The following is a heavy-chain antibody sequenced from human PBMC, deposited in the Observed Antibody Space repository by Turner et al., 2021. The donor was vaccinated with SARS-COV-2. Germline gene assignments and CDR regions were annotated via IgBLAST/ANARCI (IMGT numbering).Heavy chain of an antibody. V-gene: IGHV3-30*18. Sequence: QVQLVESGGGVVQPGRSLRLSCAASGFTFSPYGMHWVRQAPGKGLEWVAVISYDGTNKYYADSVKGRFTISRDNSKNTLYLQMNSLRPEDTAVYYCAKSGGMYCSGGSCYSSYFDYWGQGTLVTVSS. D-gene: IGHD2-15*01. CDR1: GFTFSPYG. J-gene: IGHJ4*02. CDR2: ISYDGTNK. CDR3: AKSGGMYCSGGSCYSSYFDY.